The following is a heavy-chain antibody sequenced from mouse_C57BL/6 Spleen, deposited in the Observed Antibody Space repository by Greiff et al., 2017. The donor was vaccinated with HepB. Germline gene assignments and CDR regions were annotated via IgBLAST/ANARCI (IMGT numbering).Heavy chain of an antibody. V-gene: IGHV2-2*01. CDR2: IWSGGST. J-gene: IGHJ3*01. CDR3: ASPYDYDSGWFAY. CDR1: GFSLTSYG. D-gene: IGHD2-4*01. Sequence: VQLVESGPGLVQPSQSLSITCTVSGFSLTSYGVHWVRQSPGKGLEWLGVIWSGGSTDYNAAFISRLSISKDNSKSQVFFKMNSLQADDTAIYYCASPYDYDSGWFAYWGQGTLVTVSA.